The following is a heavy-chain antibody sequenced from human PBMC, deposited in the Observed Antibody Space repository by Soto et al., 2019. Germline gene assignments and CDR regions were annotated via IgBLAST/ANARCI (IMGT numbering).Heavy chain of an antibody. CDR1: GGTFSSYA. CDR2: IIPIFGTA. Sequence: ASVKVSCKASGGTFSSYAISWVRQAPGQGLEWMGGIIPIFGTANYAQKFQGRVTITADESTSTAYMELSSLRSEDTAVYYCARAWVAVVVVAATRGMDVWGRGTTVTVSS. V-gene: IGHV1-69*13. D-gene: IGHD2-15*01. CDR3: ARAWVAVVVVAATRGMDV. J-gene: IGHJ6*02.